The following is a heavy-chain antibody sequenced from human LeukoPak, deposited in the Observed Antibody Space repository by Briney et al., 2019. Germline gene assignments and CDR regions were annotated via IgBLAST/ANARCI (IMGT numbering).Heavy chain of an antibody. CDR3: ARDSPYGDPYYFDY. CDR2: ISTYNGNT. V-gene: IGHV1-18*01. CDR1: GYTFTSYG. Sequence: ASVKVSCKASGYTFTSYGISWVRQAPGQGLEWMGWISTYNGNTKYAQKFQGRVTMTTDTSTTTAYMELRSLRSDDTAVYYCARDSPYGDPYYFDYWGQGTLVTVSS. J-gene: IGHJ4*02. D-gene: IGHD4-17*01.